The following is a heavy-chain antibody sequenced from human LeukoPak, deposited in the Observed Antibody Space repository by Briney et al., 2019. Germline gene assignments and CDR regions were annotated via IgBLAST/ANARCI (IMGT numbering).Heavy chain of an antibody. J-gene: IGHJ4*02. Sequence: ASVKVSCKASGGTFSSTTINWVRQAPGQGLEWMGGITPIFRTPNYAQKFQGRVTITAVESMSTAYMELSSLRSEDTAVYYCARTPNDYTGIDWGQGTLVTVSS. V-gene: IGHV1-69*01. CDR1: GGTFSSTT. CDR3: ARTPNDYTGID. D-gene: IGHD4-11*01. CDR2: ITPIFRTP.